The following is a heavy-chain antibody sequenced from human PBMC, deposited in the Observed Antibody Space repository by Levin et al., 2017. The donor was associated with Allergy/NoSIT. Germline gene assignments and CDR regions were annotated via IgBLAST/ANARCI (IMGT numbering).Heavy chain of an antibody. CDR2: ISYDGSNK. J-gene: IGHJ4*02. CDR1: GFTFSRYG. D-gene: IGHD3-10*01. Sequence: GGSLRLSCAASGFTFSRYGMHWVRQAPGKGLEWLTIISYDGSNKYYADSVEGRFTISRDNSKNTLYLQMNSLRTEETAVYYCAKDLFQAMVRGVIDYWGQGILVTVSS. V-gene: IGHV3-30*18. CDR3: AKDLFQAMVRGVIDY.